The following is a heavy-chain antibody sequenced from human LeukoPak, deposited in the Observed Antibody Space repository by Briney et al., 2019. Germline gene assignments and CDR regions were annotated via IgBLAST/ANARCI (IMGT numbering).Heavy chain of an antibody. CDR2: INHSGST. CDR3: ARFMVRGVIIIDY. J-gene: IGHJ4*02. Sequence: PSETLSLTCAVYGGSFSGYYWSWIRQPPGKGLEWIGEINHSGSTNYNPSLKSRVTISVDTSKNQFSLKLSSVTAADTAVYYCARFMVRGVIIIDYWGQGTLVTVSS. CDR1: GGSFSGYY. V-gene: IGHV4-34*01. D-gene: IGHD3-10*01.